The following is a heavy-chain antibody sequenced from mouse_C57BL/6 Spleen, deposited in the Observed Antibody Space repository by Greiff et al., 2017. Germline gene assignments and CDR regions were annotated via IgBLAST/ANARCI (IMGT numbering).Heavy chain of an antibody. CDR3: ARSVITTVVATYWYFDV. D-gene: IGHD1-1*01. CDR1: GYTFTDYY. J-gene: IGHJ1*03. V-gene: IGHV1-26*01. CDR2: INPNNGGT. Sequence: VQLQQSGPELVKPGASVKISCKASGYTFTDYYMNWVKQSHGKSLEWIGDINPNNGGTSYNQKFKGKATLTVDKSSSTAYMELRSLTSEDSAVYYCARSVITTVVATYWYFDVWGTGTTVTVSS.